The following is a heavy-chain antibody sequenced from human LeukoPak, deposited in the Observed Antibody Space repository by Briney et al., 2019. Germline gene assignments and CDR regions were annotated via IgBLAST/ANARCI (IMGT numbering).Heavy chain of an antibody. Sequence: PGGSLRLSCAASGFTLSNYAMSWVRQAPGKGLEWVSAIGVSGTGTYYADSVKGRFTISRDNSKSTLFLQMNSLRAEDMAVYYCAAYNCSSAKCYSGGLEHWGQGTQLTVSS. CDR3: AAYNCSSAKCYSGGLEH. CDR1: GFTLSNYA. D-gene: IGHD2-2*01. J-gene: IGHJ1*01. CDR2: IGVSGTGT. V-gene: IGHV3-23*01.